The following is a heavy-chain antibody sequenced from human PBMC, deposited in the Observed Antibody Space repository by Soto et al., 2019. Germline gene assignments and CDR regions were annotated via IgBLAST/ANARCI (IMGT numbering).Heavy chain of an antibody. CDR1: GFPFDDYA. J-gene: IGHJ4*02. V-gene: IGHV3-9*01. Sequence: EVHLVESGGGLVQPGRSLRLYCAASGFPFDDYAMQWVRQAPGKGLEWVSGISWNSGSIGYADSVKGRFTISRDNAKNSLFLQMNSLRAEDTALYYCAKGGQLLTEGGGYWGQGTLVTVSS. CDR3: AKGGQLLTEGGGY. D-gene: IGHD2-2*01. CDR2: ISWNSGSI.